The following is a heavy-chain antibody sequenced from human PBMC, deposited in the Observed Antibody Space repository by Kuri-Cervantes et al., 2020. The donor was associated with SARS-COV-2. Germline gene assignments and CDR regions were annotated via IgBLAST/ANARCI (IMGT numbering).Heavy chain of an antibody. V-gene: IGHV3-23*01. CDR1: GFTFSSYA. CDR2: ISGGGARK. CDR3: AVLQLVVGTTIFGNYYIDD. J-gene: IGHJ4*02. D-gene: IGHD3-3*01. Sequence: GGSLTLTCVASGFTFSSYAMSWVRQAPGKGLEWVSSISGGGARKYYADPAGPVKGQFTVSRDNSKHTLYLEMNSPRAEDTSVYFCAVLQLVVGTTIFGNYYIDDWGQGTLVTVSS.